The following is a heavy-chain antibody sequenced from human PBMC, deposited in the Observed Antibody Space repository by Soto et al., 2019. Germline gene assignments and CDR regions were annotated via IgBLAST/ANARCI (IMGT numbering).Heavy chain of an antibody. J-gene: IGHJ4*02. CDR2: ISWNSGSI. Sequence: GGSLRLSCAASGFTFDDYAMHWVRQAPGKGLEWVSGISWNSGSIGYADSVKGRFTISRDNAKNSLYLQMNSLRAEDTALYYCAKDIADSSGWIDYWGQGTLVTVSS. D-gene: IGHD6-19*01. CDR3: AKDIADSSGWIDY. V-gene: IGHV3-9*01. CDR1: GFTFDDYA.